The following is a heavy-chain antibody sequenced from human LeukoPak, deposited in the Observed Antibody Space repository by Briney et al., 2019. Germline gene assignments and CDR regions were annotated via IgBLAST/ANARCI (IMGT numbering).Heavy chain of an antibody. J-gene: IGHJ6*03. CDR1: GGSFSGYY. CDR3: ARGLAAGLFMGYYYYMDV. V-gene: IGHV4-34*01. Sequence: SETLSLTCAVYGGSFSGYYWSWIRQPPGKGLEWIGEINHSGSTNYNPSLKSRVTISVDTSKNQFSLNLSSVTAADTAVYYCARGLAAGLFMGYYYYMDVWGKGTTVTVSS. D-gene: IGHD6-13*01. CDR2: INHSGST.